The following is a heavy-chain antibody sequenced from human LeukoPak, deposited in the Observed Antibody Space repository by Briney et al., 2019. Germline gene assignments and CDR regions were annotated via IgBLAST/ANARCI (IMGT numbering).Heavy chain of an antibody. Sequence: GSXRXSCAXXGFTXIXXGMDWVXXAPXXGLXXVAFIRYDGSDKYYADSVKGRFTISRDNSKNTLYLQMNSLRAEDTAVYYCAKDHMVYSAFWGQGTLVTVSS. CDR3: AKDHMVYSAF. CDR2: IRYDGSDK. J-gene: IGHJ4*02. D-gene: IGHD4-11*01. CDR1: GFTXIXXG. V-gene: IGHV3-30*02.